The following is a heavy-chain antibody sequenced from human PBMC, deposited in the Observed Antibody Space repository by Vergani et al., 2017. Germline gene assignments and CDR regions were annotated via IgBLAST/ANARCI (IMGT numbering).Heavy chain of an antibody. CDR3: ARVNTETNGHLYYYYYMDV. CDR1: GGSFTSYH. V-gene: IGHV4-34*01. J-gene: IGHJ6*03. Sequence: QVQLQQWGGGLLKPSETLSLTCVVNGGSFTSYHWTWIRQSPGEGLKWVGDIDHTGRPDYNPSLKSQLTMSVDKSRNQFSLTLNSVTATDTAIYFCARVNTETNGHLYYYYYMDVWGQGTAVTVS. CDR2: IDHTGRP. D-gene: IGHD4-11*01.